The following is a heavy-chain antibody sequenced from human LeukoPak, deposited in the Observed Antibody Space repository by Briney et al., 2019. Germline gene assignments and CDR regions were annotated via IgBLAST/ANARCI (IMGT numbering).Heavy chain of an antibody. CDR1: GGSFSGYY. J-gene: IGHJ6*03. CDR3: ARGSKGSSARGYYYYMDV. D-gene: IGHD6-6*01. CDR2: INHSGST. V-gene: IGHV4-34*01. Sequence: SETLSLTCAVYGGSFSGYYWSWIRQPPGKGLEWIVEINHSGSTNYNPSLKSRVTISVDTSKNQFSLKLSSVTAADTAVYYCARGSKGSSARGYYYYMDVWGKGTTVTVSS.